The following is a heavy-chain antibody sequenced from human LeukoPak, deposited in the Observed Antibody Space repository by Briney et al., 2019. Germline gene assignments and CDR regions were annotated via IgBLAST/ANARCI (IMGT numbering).Heavy chain of an antibody. V-gene: IGHV4-59*01. Sequence: PSETLSLTCTVSGGSISSYYWSWIRQPPGKGLEWIGYIYYSGSTNYNPSLKSRVTISVDTSKNQFSLKLSSVTAADTAVYYCARGGGYSVFWYWGQGTLVTVSS. D-gene: IGHD5/OR15-5a*01. J-gene: IGHJ4*02. CDR2: IYYSGST. CDR1: GGSISSYY. CDR3: ARGGGYSVFWY.